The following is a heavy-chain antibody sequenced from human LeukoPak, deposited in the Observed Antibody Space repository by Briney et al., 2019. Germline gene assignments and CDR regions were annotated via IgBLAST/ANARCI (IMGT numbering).Heavy chain of an antibody. J-gene: IGHJ4*02. D-gene: IGHD2-2*02. Sequence: GGSLRLSCAASGFTFSRYSMNWVRQAPGEGLEWVSSISISSTYKYYADLVKGRFTISRDDAKNSLDLLMNSLRAEDTAVYYCARTSVPAAISPYFFDSWGQGTLVTVSS. V-gene: IGHV3-21*01. CDR1: GFTFSRYS. CDR2: ISISSTYK. CDR3: ARTSVPAAISPYFFDS.